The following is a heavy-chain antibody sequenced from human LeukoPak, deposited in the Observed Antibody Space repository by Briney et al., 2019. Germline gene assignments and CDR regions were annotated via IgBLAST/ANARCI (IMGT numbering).Heavy chain of an antibody. CDR3: ARHPAGSSSYYFDR. Sequence: PGGSLRLSCAASGFPFSSYWMHWVRQVPGKGLVWVSRINGDGSSTSYADSVKGRFTISRDNAKNTLYLQMNGLRAEDTAVYYCARHPAGSSSYYFDRWGQGTLVTVSS. J-gene: IGHJ4*02. V-gene: IGHV3-74*01. CDR1: GFPFSSYW. D-gene: IGHD1-26*01. CDR2: INGDGSST.